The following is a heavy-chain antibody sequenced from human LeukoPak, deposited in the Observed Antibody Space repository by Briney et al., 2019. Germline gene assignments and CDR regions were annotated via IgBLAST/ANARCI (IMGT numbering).Heavy chain of an antibody. Sequence: SETLSLTCTVSGGSISSSSYYWGWIRQPPGKGLEWIGSIYYSGSTYYNPSLKSRVTISVDTSKNQFSLKLSSVPAAHTAVYYCARHPQRYSYAWYYFDYWGQGTLVTVSS. J-gene: IGHJ4*02. CDR2: IYYSGST. D-gene: IGHD5-18*01. CDR3: ARHPQRYSYAWYYFDY. V-gene: IGHV4-39*01. CDR1: GGSISSSSYY.